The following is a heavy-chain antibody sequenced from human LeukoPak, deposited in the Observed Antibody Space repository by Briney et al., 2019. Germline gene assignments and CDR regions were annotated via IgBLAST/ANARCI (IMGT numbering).Heavy chain of an antibody. CDR3: AKDLGRMLWDY. J-gene: IGHJ4*02. CDR2: IWYDGSNK. V-gene: IGHV3-33*06. D-gene: IGHD2-8*01. Sequence: GRSLRLSCAASGSTFSSYGMHWVRQAPGKGLEWVAVIWYDGSNKYYADSVKGRFTISRDNSKNTLYLQMNSLRAEDTAVYYCAKDLGRMLWDYWGQGTLVTVSS. CDR1: GSTFSSYG.